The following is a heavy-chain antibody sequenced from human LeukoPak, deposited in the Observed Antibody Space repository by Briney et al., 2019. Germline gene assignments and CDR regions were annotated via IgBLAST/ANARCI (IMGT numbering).Heavy chain of an antibody. CDR1: GGSISSYY. CDR2: IYYSGST. D-gene: IGHD6-13*01. CDR3: ARTIAAAGTLALDY. J-gene: IGHJ4*02. V-gene: IGHV4-59*01. Sequence: PSETLSLTCTVSGGSISSYYWSWIRQPPGKGLEWIGYIYYSGSTNYNPSLKSRVTISVDTSKNQFSLKLSSVTAADTAVYYCARTIAAAGTLALDYWGQGTLVTVSS.